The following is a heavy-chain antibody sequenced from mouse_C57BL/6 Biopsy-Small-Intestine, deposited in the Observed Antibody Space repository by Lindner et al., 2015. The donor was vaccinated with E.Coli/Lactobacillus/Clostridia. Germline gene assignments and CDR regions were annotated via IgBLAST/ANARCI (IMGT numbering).Heavy chain of an antibody. J-gene: IGHJ3*01. CDR2: ILPGSNTT. D-gene: IGHD1-1*01. Sequence: VQLQESGAELMKPGTSVKLSCKATGYTFTDYWMEWVKQRPGHGLEWIGEILPGSNTTNYDEKFKGKATFTADTSSNTAYMQLSSLTTEDSAIYYCARTYGSSSFAYWGQGTLVTVSA. V-gene: IGHV1-9*01. CDR3: ARTYGSSSFAY. CDR1: GYTFTDYW.